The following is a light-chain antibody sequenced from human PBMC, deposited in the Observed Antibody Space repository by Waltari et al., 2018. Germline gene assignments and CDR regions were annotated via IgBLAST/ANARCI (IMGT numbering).Light chain of an antibody. CDR1: ASDVGDYNY. V-gene: IGLV2-8*01. Sequence: QSALTQPPSASGSPGQTVTLSCTATASDVGDYNYVSWYQQHPRKAPNIIIYEVTKRPAGVPDRFAGSKSGNTASLTVSGLQAEDEADYYCSSHVVFGGGTKLTVL. J-gene: IGLJ3*02. CDR2: EVT. CDR3: SSHVV.